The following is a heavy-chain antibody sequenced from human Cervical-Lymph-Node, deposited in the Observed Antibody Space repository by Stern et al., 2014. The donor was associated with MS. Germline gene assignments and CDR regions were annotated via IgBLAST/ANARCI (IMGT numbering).Heavy chain of an antibody. V-gene: IGHV7-4-1*02. CDR1: GYTFTDYG. Sequence: QVQLVQSGSELKKPGASVTVSCKASGYTFTDYGMNWMRQAPGQGLEWMGWSNTNTGSPSYAQGFTGRFVFSLETSVSTAYLKISSLKGEDTAVYYCARGAGPEQGRWFDPWGQGTLVIVSS. J-gene: IGHJ5*02. CDR2: SNTNTGSP. CDR3: ARGAGPEQGRWFDP. D-gene: IGHD6-13*01.